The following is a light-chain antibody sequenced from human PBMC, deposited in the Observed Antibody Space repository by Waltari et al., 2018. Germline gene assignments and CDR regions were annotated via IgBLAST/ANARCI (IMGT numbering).Light chain of an antibody. CDR1: SGHNNYA. CDR3: QTWGTGNRF. CDR2: VNSDGSH. V-gene: IGLV4-69*01. Sequence: QLVLTQSPSASASLGASVKLTCTLSSGHNNYAIAWHQQQPEKGPRYLMKVNSDGSHSRGDGIPDRFSGSSSGAERYLTISSLQSEDEADYYCQTWGTGNRFFGTGTRVTVV. J-gene: IGLJ1*01.